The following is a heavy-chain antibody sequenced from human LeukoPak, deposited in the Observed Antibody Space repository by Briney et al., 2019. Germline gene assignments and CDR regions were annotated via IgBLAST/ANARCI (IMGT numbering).Heavy chain of an antibody. V-gene: IGHV4-34*01. Sequence: PSETLSLTCAVYGGSFSGFYWSWIRQPPGKGLEWIGEINHSGGTNYNPSLKSRVTISVDTSKNQFSLKLSSVTAADTAVYYCARHLRYSSGGNFDYWGQGTLVTVSS. J-gene: IGHJ4*02. CDR3: ARHLRYSSGGNFDY. CDR1: GGSFSGFY. D-gene: IGHD6-25*01. CDR2: INHSGGT.